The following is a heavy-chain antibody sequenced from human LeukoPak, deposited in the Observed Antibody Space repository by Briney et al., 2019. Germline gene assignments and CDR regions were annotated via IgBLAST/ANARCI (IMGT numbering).Heavy chain of an antibody. CDR1: GFTFSDSY. D-gene: IGHD4-23*01. CDR2: ISTSGSTI. J-gene: IGHJ4*02. CDR3: AREKGDNFGSNFFDY. V-gene: IGHV3-11*04. Sequence: KPGGSLRLSCAASGFTFSDSYMSWVRQAPGKGLEWISYISTSGSTIYYADSVKGRFTISRDNAKNSLYLQMNSLRAEDTALYYCAREKGDNFGSNFFDYWGQGTLVTVSS.